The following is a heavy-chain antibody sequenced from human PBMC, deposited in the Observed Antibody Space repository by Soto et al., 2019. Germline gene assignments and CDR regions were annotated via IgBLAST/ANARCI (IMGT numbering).Heavy chain of an antibody. J-gene: IGHJ6*02. CDR2: IWYDGSNK. Sequence: GGSLRLSCAASGFTFSSYGMHWVRQAPGKGLEWVAVIWYDGSNKYYADSVKGRFTISRDNSKNTLYLQMNSLRAEDTAVYYCARDRRREYQLLRPVRYYYYGMDVWGQGTTVTVSS. CDR1: GFTFSSYG. V-gene: IGHV3-33*01. D-gene: IGHD2-2*01. CDR3: ARDRRREYQLLRPVRYYYYGMDV.